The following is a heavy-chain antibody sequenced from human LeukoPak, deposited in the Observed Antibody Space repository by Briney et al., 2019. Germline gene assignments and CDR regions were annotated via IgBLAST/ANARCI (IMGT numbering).Heavy chain of an antibody. D-gene: IGHD6-13*01. CDR3: ARVTGYVMEVYFDY. J-gene: IGHJ4*02. CDR2: IYYSGST. CDR1: GGSISSYY. Sequence: PSETLSLTCTASGGSISSYYWSWIRQPPGKGLEWIGYIYYSGSTNYNPSLKSRVTISVDTSKNQFSLRLSSVTAADTAVYYCARVTGYVMEVYFDYWGQGTLVTVSS. V-gene: IGHV4-59*01.